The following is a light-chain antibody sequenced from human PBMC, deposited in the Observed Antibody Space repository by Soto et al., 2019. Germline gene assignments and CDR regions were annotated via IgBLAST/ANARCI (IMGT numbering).Light chain of an antibody. CDR2: DNN. CDR1: SSNIGSTY. CDR3: AAWDTSLHALI. J-gene: IGLJ2*01. Sequence: QSVLPRPPAVSAAPGQMVTISCSGTSSNIGSTYVSWYQHLPGTAPKLLIYDNNKRPSGIPARFSGSKSGTSATLGITGLQTGDEADYYCAAWDTSLHALILGGGTQLTVL. V-gene: IGLV1-51*01.